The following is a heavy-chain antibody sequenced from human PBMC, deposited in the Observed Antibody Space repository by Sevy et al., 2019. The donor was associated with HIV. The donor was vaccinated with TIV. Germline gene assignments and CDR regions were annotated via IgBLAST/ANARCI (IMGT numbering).Heavy chain of an antibody. Sequence: EGSLRLSCAASRFTFNTYAMHWVRQAPGKGLDWVAFISYDGTNEYYADSVKGRFTISRDNSKNTLYLQMNSLRAEDTAVYYCARDGVSSGWYRGYYFDYWGQGTLVTVSS. CDR2: ISYDGTNE. V-gene: IGHV3-30*04. D-gene: IGHD6-19*01. J-gene: IGHJ4*02. CDR1: RFTFNTYA. CDR3: ARDGVSSGWYRGYYFDY.